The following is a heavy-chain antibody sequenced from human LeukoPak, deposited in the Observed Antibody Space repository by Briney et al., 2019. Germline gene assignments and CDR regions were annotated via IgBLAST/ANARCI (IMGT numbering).Heavy chain of an antibody. CDR2: ISSSGGST. D-gene: IGHD3-22*01. CDR1: GFTFSSYA. Sequence: AGGSLRLSCAASGFTFSSYAMSWVRQAPGKGLEWVSAISSSGGSTYYADSVKGRFTISRDNSKNTLYLQMNSLRAEDTAVYYCARRKNYYDSSGYRGPFDYWGQGTLVTVSS. J-gene: IGHJ4*02. V-gene: IGHV3-23*01. CDR3: ARRKNYYDSSGYRGPFDY.